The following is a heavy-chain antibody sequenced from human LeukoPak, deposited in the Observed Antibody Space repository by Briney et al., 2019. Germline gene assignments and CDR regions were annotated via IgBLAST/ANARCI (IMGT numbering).Heavy chain of an antibody. Sequence: GGSRRLSGEASGFPFSSYSMNWVRQAPGKGLEGVSSIGSSSSYIYYADSVKGRFTISRDNAKNSLHLQMNSLRAEDTAVYYCAASTKHTAMVDYWGQGTLVTVSS. J-gene: IGHJ4*02. CDR1: GFPFSSYS. CDR3: AASTKHTAMVDY. CDR2: IGSSSSYI. V-gene: IGHV3-21*01. D-gene: IGHD5-18*01.